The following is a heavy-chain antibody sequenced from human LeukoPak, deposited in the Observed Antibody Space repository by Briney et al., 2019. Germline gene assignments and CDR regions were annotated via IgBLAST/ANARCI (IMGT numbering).Heavy chain of an antibody. CDR1: GFTFSTYT. J-gene: IGHJ6*04. CDR2: ISSGTSYI. CDR3: ARARATGTTNYYYYYGMDV. V-gene: IGHV3-21*01. D-gene: IGHD1-1*01. Sequence: PGGSLRLSCAASGFTFSTYTVNWVRQAPGKGLEWVSSISSGTSYIYYADSVKGRFTISRDNAQNSLYLQMNSLRAEDTAVYYCARARATGTTNYYYYYGMDVWGKGTTVTVSS.